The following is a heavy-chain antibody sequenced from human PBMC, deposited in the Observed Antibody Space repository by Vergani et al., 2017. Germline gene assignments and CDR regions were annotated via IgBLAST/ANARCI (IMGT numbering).Heavy chain of an antibody. D-gene: IGHD6-6*01. CDR2: IYVSGTT. Sequence: QVQLQESGPGLVKPSQILSLTCTVSGASINNDFYYWHWIRQPAGTGLEWIGRIYVSGTTDYNSLLQSRVSMSVDTSKKQFSLTLTSVTAAETAVYYCAKDNKQLRPRAFDLWVKGTMVTVSS. V-gene: IGHV4-61*02. J-gene: IGHJ3*01. CDR1: GASINNDFYY. CDR3: AKDNKQLRPRAFDL.